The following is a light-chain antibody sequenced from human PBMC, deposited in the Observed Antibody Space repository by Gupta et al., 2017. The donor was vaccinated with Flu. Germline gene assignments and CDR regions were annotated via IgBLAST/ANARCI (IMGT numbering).Light chain of an antibody. CDR1: QSVLYDSTEKDY. Sequence: NCKSSQSVLYDSTEKDYLSWYQKKPGQPPKLLISWATTRESGVPDRFSASGSGTDFTLTIASLQAEDVAVYYCQQYYDVPFTFGGGTKVEIK. CDR3: QQYYDVPFT. V-gene: IGKV4-1*01. J-gene: IGKJ4*01. CDR2: WAT.